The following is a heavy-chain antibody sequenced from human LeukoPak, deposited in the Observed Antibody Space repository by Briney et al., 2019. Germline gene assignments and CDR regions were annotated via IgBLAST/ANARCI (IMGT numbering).Heavy chain of an antibody. CDR1: GFTFSSYS. CDR3: AREGAYSSGWYDYFDY. CDR2: ISSSSSYI. D-gene: IGHD6-19*01. Sequence: PGGSLRLSCAASGFTFSSYSMNWVRQAPGKGLEWVSSISSSSSYIYYADSVKGRFTISRDNAKNSLYLQMNSLRAEDTAVYYCAREGAYSSGWYDYFDYWGQGTLVTVSS. J-gene: IGHJ4*02. V-gene: IGHV3-21*01.